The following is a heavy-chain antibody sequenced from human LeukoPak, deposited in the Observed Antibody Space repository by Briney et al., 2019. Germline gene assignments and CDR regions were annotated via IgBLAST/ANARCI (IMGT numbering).Heavy chain of an antibody. Sequence: GASVKVSCKASGYTFSSYYMHWVRQAPGQGLEWMGIINPSGGSTSYAQKFQGRVTMTRDMSTSTVYMELSSLRSEDTAVYYCATTSRHSSSHRYYYYMDVWGKGTTVTISS. CDR3: ATTSRHSSSHRYYYYMDV. J-gene: IGHJ6*03. CDR1: GYTFSSYY. D-gene: IGHD6-13*01. V-gene: IGHV1-46*01. CDR2: INPSGGST.